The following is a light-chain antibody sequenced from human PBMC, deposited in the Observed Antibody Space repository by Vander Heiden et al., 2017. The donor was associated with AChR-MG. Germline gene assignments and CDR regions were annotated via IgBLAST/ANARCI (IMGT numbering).Light chain of an antibody. CDR1: QSISGSY. CDR2: DVA. J-gene: IGKJ2*01. V-gene: IGKV3D-20*01. Sequence: EFVLTQSPATLSLSPGDRATLSCGASQSISGSYFAWYQQKPGLAPRLLIYDVATRATGIPDRFSGSGSGTDFTLTISRLEPEDFAVYYCQHYGSVYTFGQGTKLEIK. CDR3: QHYGSVYT.